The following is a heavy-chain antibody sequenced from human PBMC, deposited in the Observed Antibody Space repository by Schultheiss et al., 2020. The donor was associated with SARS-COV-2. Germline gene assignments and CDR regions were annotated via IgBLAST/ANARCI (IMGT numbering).Heavy chain of an antibody. V-gene: IGHV3-21*01. D-gene: IGHD5-24*01. CDR3: AKASRGRNYYYYMDV. Sequence: GGSLRLSCAASGFTFSSYSMNWVRQAPGKGLEWVSSISSSSSYIYYADSVKGRFTISRDNSKNTLYLQMNSLRAEDTAVYYCAKASRGRNYYYYMDVWGKGTTVTVSS. CDR2: ISSSSSYI. J-gene: IGHJ6*03. CDR1: GFTFSSYS.